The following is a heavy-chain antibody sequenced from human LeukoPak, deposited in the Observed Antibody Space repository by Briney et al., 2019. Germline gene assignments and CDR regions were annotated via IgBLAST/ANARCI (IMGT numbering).Heavy chain of an antibody. Sequence: PSETLSLTCAVYGGSFSGYYWSWIRQPPGKGLGWIGEINHSGSTNYNPSLKSRVTISVDTSKNQFSLKLSSVTAADTAVYYCARGYYDSSGYSSPFDYWGQGTLVTVSS. CDR1: GGSFSGYY. D-gene: IGHD3-22*01. J-gene: IGHJ4*02. V-gene: IGHV4-34*01. CDR3: ARGYYDSSGYSSPFDY. CDR2: INHSGST.